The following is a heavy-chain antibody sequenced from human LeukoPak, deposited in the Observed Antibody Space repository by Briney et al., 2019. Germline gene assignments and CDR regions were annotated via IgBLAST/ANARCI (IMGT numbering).Heavy chain of an antibody. CDR3: AKDGVGATPGDQLFDC. V-gene: IGHV3-30*18. D-gene: IGHD1-26*01. CDR1: GFTFSSYG. J-gene: IGHJ4*02. Sequence: GGSLRLSCAASGFTFSSYGMHWVRQAPGKGLEWVAVISYDGSNKYYADSVKGRFTISRDNSKNTLYLQMNSLRAEDTAVYYCAKDGVGATPGDQLFDCWGQGTLVTVSS. CDR2: ISYDGSNK.